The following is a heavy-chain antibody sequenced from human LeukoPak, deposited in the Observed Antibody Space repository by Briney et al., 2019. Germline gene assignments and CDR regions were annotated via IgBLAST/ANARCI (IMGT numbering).Heavy chain of an antibody. CDR3: AKDFYDSSGSRYDY. Sequence: HPGGFLRLSCTASGFAFSSYAMSWVRQAPGVGLEWVSAIDGGGGRTWHADSVRGRFTISRDNSKNTLFMQMNSLRAEDTAVYYCAKDFYDSSGSRYDYWGQGTLVTVSS. V-gene: IGHV3-23*01. D-gene: IGHD3-22*01. CDR2: IDGGGGRT. J-gene: IGHJ4*02. CDR1: GFAFSSYA.